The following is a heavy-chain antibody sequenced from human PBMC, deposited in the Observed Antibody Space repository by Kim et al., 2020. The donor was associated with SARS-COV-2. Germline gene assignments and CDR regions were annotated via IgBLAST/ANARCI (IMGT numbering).Heavy chain of an antibody. J-gene: IGHJ4*02. Sequence: GESLRLSCVASRFTFSSYWMSWVRQAPGKGLEWVANIKQDSGERYYVDSVKGRFTISRDNAKNSLFLQMNSLRVEDTAVYYCARDLSRQWDGFIDYWGQGTLVTVSS. V-gene: IGHV3-7*03. CDR3: ARDLSRQWDGFIDY. D-gene: IGHD1-26*01. CDR2: IKQDSGER. CDR1: RFTFSSYW.